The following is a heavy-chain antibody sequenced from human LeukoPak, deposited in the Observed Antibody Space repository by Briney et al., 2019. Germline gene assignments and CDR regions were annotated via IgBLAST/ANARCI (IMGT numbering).Heavy chain of an antibody. D-gene: IGHD2-15*01. CDR1: GYTFTGYY. V-gene: IGHV1-2*02. J-gene: IGHJ4*02. CDR3: ARERTLTSCYDY. CDR2: INPNSGGI. Sequence: ASVKVSCKASGYTFTGYYMHWVRPAPGQGLEWMGWINPNSGGINYAQKFQGRVTMTRDTSISTAYMELSRLRSDDTAVYYCARERTLTSCYDYWGQGTLVTVSS.